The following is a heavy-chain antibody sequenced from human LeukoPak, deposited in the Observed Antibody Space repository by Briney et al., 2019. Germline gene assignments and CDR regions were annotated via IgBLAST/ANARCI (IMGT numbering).Heavy chain of an antibody. Sequence: PSETLSLTCTVSGYSISSGYYWGWIRQPPGKGLEWIGSIYHSGSTYYNPSLKSRVTISVDTSKNQFSLKLSSVTAADTAVYYCARINTAVDYWGQGTLVTVSS. CDR2: IYHSGST. J-gene: IGHJ4*02. CDR3: ARINTAVDY. D-gene: IGHD5-18*01. CDR1: GYSISSGYY. V-gene: IGHV4-38-2*02.